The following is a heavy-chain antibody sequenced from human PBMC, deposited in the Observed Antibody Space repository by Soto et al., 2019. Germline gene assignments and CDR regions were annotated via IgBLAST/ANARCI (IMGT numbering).Heavy chain of an antibody. CDR3: GGIAAAGHYYYYGMDV. CDR1: GGSISSGDYY. D-gene: IGHD6-13*01. V-gene: IGHV4-30-4*01. CDR2: IYYSGST. J-gene: IGHJ6*02. Sequence: SETLSLTCTVSGGSISSGDYYWSWIRQPPGKGLEWIGYIYYSGSTYYNPSLKSRVTISVDTSKNQFSLKLSSVTAADTAVYYCGGIAAAGHYYYYGMDVWGQGTTVTVSS.